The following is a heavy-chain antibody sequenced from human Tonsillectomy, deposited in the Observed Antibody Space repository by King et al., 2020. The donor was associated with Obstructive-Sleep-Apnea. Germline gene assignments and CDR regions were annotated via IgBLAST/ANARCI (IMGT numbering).Heavy chain of an antibody. Sequence: QLQESGPGLVKPSETLSLTCSVSGGSINNYYWSWIRQPPGKGLEWIGYMYYSGNTNFNPSLKSRFTISAATSKIQFSLRLSSLTAAEPAVYFCARHRGVEDYGGYGDYFDYWGQGTLVTVSS. CDR1: GGSINNYY. D-gene: IGHD5-12*01. V-gene: IGHV4-59*08. CDR3: ARHRGVEDYGGYGDYFDY. J-gene: IGHJ4*02. CDR2: MYYSGNT.